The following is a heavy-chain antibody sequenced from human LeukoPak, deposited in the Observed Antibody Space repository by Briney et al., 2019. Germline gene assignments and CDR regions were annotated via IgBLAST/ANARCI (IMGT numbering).Heavy chain of an antibody. CDR3: AKELYYDSSGYPSAFDY. J-gene: IGHJ4*02. Sequence: GGSLRLSCAASGFTFNTFAMSWFRQAPGKGLEWVSVISGSGGRTYYADSVKGRFTISRDNSKNTLNLQMNSLRAEDTAVYYCAKELYYDSSGYPSAFDYWGQGTLVTVSS. D-gene: IGHD3-22*01. CDR2: ISGSGGRT. CDR1: GFTFNTFA. V-gene: IGHV3-23*01.